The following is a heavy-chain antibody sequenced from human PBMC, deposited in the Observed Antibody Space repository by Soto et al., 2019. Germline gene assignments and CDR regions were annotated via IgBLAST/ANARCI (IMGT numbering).Heavy chain of an antibody. CDR1: CGFLSRGV. CDR3: ARKLGCSGGRCYLNWFAP. CDR2: INHSGSA. V-gene: IGHV4-34*01. Sequence: SETLSLTCDGYCGFLSRGVWTWFRQTPGKGLQWIGQINHSGSANYNPSLKSRVTISVHTSNSQFSLELSSVTAADTAVYYCARKLGCSGGRCYLNWFAPSGQGTLVTVS. J-gene: IGHJ5*02. D-gene: IGHD2-15*01.